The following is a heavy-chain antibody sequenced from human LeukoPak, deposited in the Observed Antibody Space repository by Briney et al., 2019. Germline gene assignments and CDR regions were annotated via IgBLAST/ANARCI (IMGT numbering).Heavy chain of an antibody. CDR1: GGSISSGGYS. Sequence: SETLSLTCAVSGGSISSGGYSWSWIRQPPGKGLEWIWYIYHSGSTYYNPSLKSRVTISVDRSKNQFSLKLSSVTAADTAVYYCARIGFVGAAFFFPRKRDDAFDIWGQGTMVTVSS. CDR3: ARIGFVGAAFFFPRKRDDAFDI. V-gene: IGHV4-30-2*01. CDR2: IYHSGST. D-gene: IGHD1-26*01. J-gene: IGHJ3*02.